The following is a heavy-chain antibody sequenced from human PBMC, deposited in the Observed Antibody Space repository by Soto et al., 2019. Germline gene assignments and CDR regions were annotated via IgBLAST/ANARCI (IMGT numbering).Heavy chain of an antibody. CDR3: GTVFDL. J-gene: IGHJ5*02. CDR2: INNDGGAT. CDR1: GFIFPGHW. Sequence: EEQVVESGGGLVQPGGSLRLSCAASGFIFPGHWMHWVRQGPGKGLDWVSGINNDGGATFYADSMKGRFTISRDNSNNMVYLQMNSLGAEDSAVYYCGTVFDLWGHGTQVTVSS. V-gene: IGHV3-74*01. D-gene: IGHD4-4*01.